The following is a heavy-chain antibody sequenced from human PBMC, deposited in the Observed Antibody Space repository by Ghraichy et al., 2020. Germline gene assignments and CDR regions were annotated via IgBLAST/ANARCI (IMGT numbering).Heavy chain of an antibody. Sequence: LRLSCAVSGGSISSGGYSWSWIRQPPGKGLEWIGYIYYSGSTYYNPSLKSRVTISVDTSKNQFSLKLSSVTAADTAVYYCARAPTLPNPGWYFDLWGRGTLVTVSS. CDR3: ARAPTLPNPGWYFDL. CDR2: IYYSGST. D-gene: IGHD2-15*01. J-gene: IGHJ2*01. CDR1: GGSISSGGYS. V-gene: IGHV4-30-4*07.